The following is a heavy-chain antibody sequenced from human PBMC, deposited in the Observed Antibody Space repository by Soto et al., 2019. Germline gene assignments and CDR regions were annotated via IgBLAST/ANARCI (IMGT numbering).Heavy chain of an antibody. D-gene: IGHD3-10*01. V-gene: IGHV4-31*03. CDR2: IFFSGST. CDR1: GGSISSGGYY. J-gene: IGHJ6*02. CDR3: ARAYGSGYMTV. Sequence: QVQLQESGPGLVKPSQTLSLTCTVSGGSISSGGYYWSWIRQHPGKGLEWIGYIFFSGSTYYNTSLKSRVTISVDTSTHQFYLKLSSVTAEDTAVYYCARAYGSGYMTVGGQGTTVTVSS.